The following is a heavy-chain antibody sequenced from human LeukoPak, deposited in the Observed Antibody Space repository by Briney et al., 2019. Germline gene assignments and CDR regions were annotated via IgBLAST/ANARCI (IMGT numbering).Heavy chain of an antibody. CDR3: ARDGGDLLRVDY. Sequence: GASVKVSCKASVYMFSSFGCMWVRQAPGQGLDWMGRISVYNGDTRYAQKFQGRVTMTTDTSTSTAYMELRSLTSDDTAVYYCARDGGDLLRVDYWGQGTLVTVSS. CDR1: VYMFSSFG. V-gene: IGHV1-18*01. D-gene: IGHD1-26*01. CDR2: ISVYNGDT. J-gene: IGHJ4*02.